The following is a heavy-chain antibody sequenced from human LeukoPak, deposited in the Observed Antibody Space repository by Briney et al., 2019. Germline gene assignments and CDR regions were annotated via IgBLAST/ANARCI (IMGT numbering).Heavy chain of an antibody. J-gene: IGHJ4*02. CDR2: ISDGGSTT. V-gene: IGHV3-74*01. CDR1: GFTFSSYW. CDR3: SRSAYYDGSGNYYDY. D-gene: IGHD3-22*01. Sequence: GGSLRLSRAASGFTFSSYWMHWVRQAPGKGLVWVSRISDGGSTTTYADSVKGRFTISRDNAKNTLYLQMNGLRAEDTAVYYCSRSAYYDGSGNYYDYWGQGTLVTVSS.